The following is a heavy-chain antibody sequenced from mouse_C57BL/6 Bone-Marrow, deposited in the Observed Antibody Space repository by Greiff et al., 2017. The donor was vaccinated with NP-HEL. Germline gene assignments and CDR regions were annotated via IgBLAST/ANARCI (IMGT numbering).Heavy chain of an antibody. CDR3: TTRLLLGWYYFDY. Sequence: VQLQQSGAELVRPGASVKLSCTASGFNIKDDYMHWVKQRPEQGLEWIGRIDPENGDTEYASKFQGKATITADTSHNTAYLQLSSLTSEDTAVYCSTTRLLLGWYYFDYWGQGTSLTVSS. D-gene: IGHD1-1*02. V-gene: IGHV14-4*01. CDR1: GFNIKDDY. CDR2: IDPENGDT. J-gene: IGHJ2*02.